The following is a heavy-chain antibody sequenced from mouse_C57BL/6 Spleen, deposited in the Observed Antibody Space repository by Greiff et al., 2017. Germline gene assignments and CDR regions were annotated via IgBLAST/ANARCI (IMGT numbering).Heavy chain of an antibody. J-gene: IGHJ1*03. Sequence: VQLQQPGAELVMPGASVKLSCKASGYTFTSYWMHWVKQRPGQGLEWIGEIDPSDSYTNYNQKFKGKSTLTVDKSSSTAYMQLSSLTSEDSAVYYSARARLRRYFDVWGTGTTVTVSS. CDR2: IDPSDSYT. D-gene: IGHD2-2*01. CDR3: ARARLRRYFDV. CDR1: GYTFTSYW. V-gene: IGHV1-69*01.